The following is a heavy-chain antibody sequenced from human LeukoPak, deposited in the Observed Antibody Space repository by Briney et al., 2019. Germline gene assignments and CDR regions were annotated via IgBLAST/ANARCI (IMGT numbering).Heavy chain of an antibody. CDR2: IYTSGST. CDR3: ARGYYYDSSGHLDY. V-gene: IGHV4-61*02. J-gene: IGHJ4*02. Sequence: SQTLSLTCTVSGGSISSGSYYWSWIRQPAGKGLEWIGRIYTSGSTNYNPSLKSRVTISVDTSKNQFSLKLSSVTAADTAVYYCARGYYYDSSGHLDYWGQGTLVTVSS. CDR1: GGSISSGSYY. D-gene: IGHD3-22*01.